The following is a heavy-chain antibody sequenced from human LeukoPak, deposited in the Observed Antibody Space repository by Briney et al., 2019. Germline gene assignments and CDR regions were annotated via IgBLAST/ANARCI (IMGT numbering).Heavy chain of an antibody. CDR3: AKRGHYSINWYHYFDY. CDR1: GFTFTTCG. CDR2: IASNGGSE. Sequence: GGSLRLSCAASGFTFTTCGLHWVRQAPGKGLEWVAAIASNGGSEYYADSVKGRFTISRDNSKNTLFLQMNSLRPDDTAVYYCAKRGHYSINWYHYFDYWGQGTLVTVSS. J-gene: IGHJ4*02. D-gene: IGHD6-13*01. V-gene: IGHV3-30*18.